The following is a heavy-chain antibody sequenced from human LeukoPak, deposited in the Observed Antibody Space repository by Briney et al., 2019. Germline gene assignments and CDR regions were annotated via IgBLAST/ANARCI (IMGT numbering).Heavy chain of an antibody. CDR2: ISSSSSYI. V-gene: IGHV3-21*01. CDR3: ARAYCSGGSCYWGNFDY. Sequence: GGSLRLSCAAPGFTFSSYSMNWVRQAPGKGLEWVSSISSSSSYIYYADSVKGRFTISRDNAKNSLYLQMNSLRAEDTAVYYCARAYCSGGSCYWGNFDYWGQGTLVTVSS. J-gene: IGHJ4*02. CDR1: GFTFSSYS. D-gene: IGHD2-15*01.